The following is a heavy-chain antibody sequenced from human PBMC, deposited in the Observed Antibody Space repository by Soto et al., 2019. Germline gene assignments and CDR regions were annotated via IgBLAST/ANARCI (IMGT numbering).Heavy chain of an antibody. V-gene: IGHV1-2*02. CDR3: AKEATYYDSE. D-gene: IGHD3-22*01. J-gene: IGHJ4*01. CDR1: GYTFTAYY. CDR2: INPKNGDT. Sequence: GASVKVSCKASGYTFTAYYMHWVRQAPGQGLEWVGWINPKNGDTRFAQNLLGRVTMTRDTSINTAYMELSGLRSDDTAVYYCAKEATYYDSEWGHGTLVTVSS.